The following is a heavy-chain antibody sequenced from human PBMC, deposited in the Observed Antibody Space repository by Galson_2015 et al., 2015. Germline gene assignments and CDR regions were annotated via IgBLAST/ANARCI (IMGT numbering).Heavy chain of an antibody. V-gene: IGHV3-33*01. J-gene: IGHJ6*03. Sequence: SPRLSCAASGFTFSSYGMHWVRQAPGKGLEWVAVIWYDGSNKYSADSVKGRFTISRDNSKNTLYLQMNSLRAEDTAVYYCARDLPGYYYYYMDVWGKGTTVTVSS. CDR3: ARDLPGYYYYYMDV. CDR1: GFTFSSYG. CDR2: IWYDGSNK.